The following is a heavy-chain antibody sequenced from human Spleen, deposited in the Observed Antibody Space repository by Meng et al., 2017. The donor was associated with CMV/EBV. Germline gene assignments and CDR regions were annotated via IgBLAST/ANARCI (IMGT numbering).Heavy chain of an antibody. CDR3: ARGGAMYYFDY. CDR1: RTTFNSYS. D-gene: IGHD3-16*01. V-gene: IGHV1-2*02. Sequence: ASVKVSCKASRTTFNSYSIYWVRQAPGQGLEWMGWINPNSAVTNYAQELQGRVTMTRDTSISTAYMELSRLRSDDTAVYYCARGGAMYYFDYWGQGTLVTVSS. J-gene: IGHJ4*02. CDR2: INPNSAVT.